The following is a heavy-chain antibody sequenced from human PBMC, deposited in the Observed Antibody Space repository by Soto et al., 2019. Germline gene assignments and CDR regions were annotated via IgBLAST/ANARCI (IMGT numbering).Heavy chain of an antibody. V-gene: IGHV1-69*01. D-gene: IGHD2-2*01. CDR3: ARSQGSSTSLEIYYYYYGMDV. CDR2: IIPISGTA. J-gene: IGHJ6*02. Sequence: QVQLVQSGAEVKKPGSSVKVSCKASGGTFSSYAISWVRQAPGQGLEWMGGIIPISGTANYAQKFQGRVTITADESTSTAYMELSSLRSEDTAVYYCARSQGSSTSLEIYYYYYGMDVWGRGTTVTVSS. CDR1: GGTFSSYA.